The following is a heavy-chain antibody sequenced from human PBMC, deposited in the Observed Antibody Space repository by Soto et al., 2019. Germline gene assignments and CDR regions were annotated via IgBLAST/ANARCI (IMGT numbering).Heavy chain of an antibody. CDR3: ARESREGPYDY. V-gene: IGHV1-69*04. CDR2: IIPILGIA. Sequence: GASVKVSCTASGGTFSSYTISWVRQAPGQGLEWMGRIIPILGIANYAQKFQGRVTITADKSTSTAYMELSSLRSEDTAVYYCARESREGPYDYWGQGTLVTVSS. CDR1: GGTFSSYT. J-gene: IGHJ4*02.